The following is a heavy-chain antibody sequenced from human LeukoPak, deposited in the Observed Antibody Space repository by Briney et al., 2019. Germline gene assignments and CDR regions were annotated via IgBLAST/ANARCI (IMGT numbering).Heavy chain of an antibody. D-gene: IGHD3-10*01. Sequence: PSETLSLTCTVSGGSISRYYWSWIRQPARKGLEWIGRIYTSGSTNYNPSLKSRVTMSVDTSKNQFSLKLSSVTAADTAVYYCARGGFYYGSGEINWFDPWGQGTLVTVSS. CDR3: ARGGFYYGSGEINWFDP. V-gene: IGHV4-4*07. CDR1: GGSISRYY. J-gene: IGHJ5*02. CDR2: IYTSGST.